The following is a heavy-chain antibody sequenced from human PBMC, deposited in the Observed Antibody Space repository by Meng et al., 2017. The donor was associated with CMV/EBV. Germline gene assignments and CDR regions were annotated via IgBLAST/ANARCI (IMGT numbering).Heavy chain of an antibody. Sequence: GGSLRLSCAASGFSFNYYGMHWVRQAPDKGLEWVAFIRYDGSNKYYADSVKGRFTISRDNSKNTLYLQINSLRAEGTAVYYCAKDWSVGSEDFDCWGQGTLVTVSS. J-gene: IGHJ4*02. V-gene: IGHV3-30*02. CDR1: GFSFNYYG. CDR3: AKDWSVGSEDFDC. D-gene: IGHD3-3*01. CDR2: IRYDGSNK.